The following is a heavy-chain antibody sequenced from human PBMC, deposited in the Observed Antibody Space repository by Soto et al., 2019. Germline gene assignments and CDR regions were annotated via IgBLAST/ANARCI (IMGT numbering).Heavy chain of an antibody. J-gene: IGHJ4*02. D-gene: IGHD5-12*01. V-gene: IGHV3-7*01. Sequence: PGGSLRLSCAASGFTFSSYWMSWVRQAPGKGLEWVANIKQDGSEKYYVDSVKGRFTISRDNAKNSLYLQMNSLRAEDTAVYYCARDRRWLRFSVFDYWGQGTLVTVSS. CDR3: ARDRRWLRFSVFDY. CDR2: IKQDGSEK. CDR1: GFTFSSYW.